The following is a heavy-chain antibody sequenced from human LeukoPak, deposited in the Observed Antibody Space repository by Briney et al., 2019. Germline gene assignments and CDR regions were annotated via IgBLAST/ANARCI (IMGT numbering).Heavy chain of an antibody. V-gene: IGHV3-23*01. CDR1: VFTFSSYA. D-gene: IGHD3-3*01. CDR2: ISGSGGST. J-gene: IGHJ4*02. CDR3: ARDSGLRFLEWLPDY. Sequence: GGSLRLSCAASVFTFSSYAMSWVRQAPGKGLEWVSAISGSGGSTYYADSVKGRFTISRDNSKNTLYLQMNSLRAEDTAVYYCARDSGLRFLEWLPDYWGQGTLVTVSS.